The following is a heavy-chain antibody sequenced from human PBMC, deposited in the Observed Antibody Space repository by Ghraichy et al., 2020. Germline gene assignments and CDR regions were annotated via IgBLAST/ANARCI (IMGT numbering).Heavy chain of an antibody. Sequence: GGSLRLSCAASGFIFSSYAMHWVRQAPGKGLEWVAVISYDGSNKYYVDSVKGRFTISRDNSKNTLYLQMNSLRTEDTAVYYCARRPGGYESVGRIDPWGQGTLVTVSS. CDR3: ARRPGGYESVGRIDP. CDR2: ISYDGSNK. V-gene: IGHV3-30*04. J-gene: IGHJ5*02. CDR1: GFIFSSYA. D-gene: IGHD3-22*01.